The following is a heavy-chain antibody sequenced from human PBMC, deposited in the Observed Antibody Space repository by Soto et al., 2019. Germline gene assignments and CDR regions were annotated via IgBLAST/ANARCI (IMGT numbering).Heavy chain of an antibody. CDR3: ARESYSSIVLDYYYMDV. CDR2: VDGSGGDT. V-gene: IGHV3-23*01. D-gene: IGHD6-13*01. Sequence: GGSLRLSCAASGFTFSSHAMGWLRQAPGTGPEWVAFVDGSGGDTSYADSVKGRFTISRDNSKNTLYLQMNSLRAEDTAVYYCARESYSSIVLDYYYMDVWGKGTTVTVSS. CDR1: GFTFSSHA. J-gene: IGHJ6*03.